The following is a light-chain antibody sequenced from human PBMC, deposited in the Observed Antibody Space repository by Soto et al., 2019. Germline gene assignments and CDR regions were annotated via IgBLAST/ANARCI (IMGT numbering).Light chain of an antibody. CDR3: SSSTTRGTRV. CDR2: DVS. CDR1: NSDVGAYKP. Sequence: QSVLTQPASVSGSPGQSITISCTGANSDVGAYKPVSWYQHHPGKAPKLMIYDVSYRPSGVSNRFSGSQSGNTASLTISGLEPEDESAYYCSSSTTRGTRVFGTGTKLTVL. J-gene: IGLJ1*01. V-gene: IGLV2-14*03.